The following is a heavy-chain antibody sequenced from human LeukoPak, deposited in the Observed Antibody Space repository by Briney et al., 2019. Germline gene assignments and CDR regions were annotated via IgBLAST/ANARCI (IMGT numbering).Heavy chain of an antibody. V-gene: IGHV3-48*01. CDR2: ISSSSTI. CDR3: AKHLWRDLVSFGEGYYFGY. D-gene: IGHD3-10*01. Sequence: QTGGSLRLSCAASGFTFNSYTMNWVRQAPGKGLEWISYISSSSTIYYADSVKGRFTISRDNSKNTLYLQMNSLRVDDTAVYYCAKHLWRDLVSFGEGYYFGYWGQGTLVTVSS. CDR1: GFTFNSYT. J-gene: IGHJ4*02.